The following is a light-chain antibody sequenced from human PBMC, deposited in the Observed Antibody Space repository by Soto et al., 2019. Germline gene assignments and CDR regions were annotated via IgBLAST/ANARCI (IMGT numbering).Light chain of an antibody. J-gene: IGLJ2*01. CDR1: SSNIGAGYD. Sequence: QSVLTQPPSVSGAPGQRVTISCTGSSSNIGAGYDVHWYQQLPGTAPKLLIYGNTNRPSGVPDRFSGSNSGTSASLAITGLQAEDEADYHCQSFDSSLSGYVVFGGGTKVTVL. V-gene: IGLV1-40*01. CDR2: GNT. CDR3: QSFDSSLSGYVV.